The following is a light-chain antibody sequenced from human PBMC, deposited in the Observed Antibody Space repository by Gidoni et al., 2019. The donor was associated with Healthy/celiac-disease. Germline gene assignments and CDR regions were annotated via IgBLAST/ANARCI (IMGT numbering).Light chain of an antibody. CDR1: QNINSW. J-gene: IGKJ2*02. Sequence: DIQMIQSHSTLSASVGDRVTITCRASQNINSWLAWYQQKLGKAPKLLIYDASSLESGVPSRFSGSGSGTEFTLTINSLQPDDFATYHCQQYSTFSRTFGQGTKLEIK. CDR2: DAS. CDR3: QQYSTFSRT. V-gene: IGKV1-5*01.